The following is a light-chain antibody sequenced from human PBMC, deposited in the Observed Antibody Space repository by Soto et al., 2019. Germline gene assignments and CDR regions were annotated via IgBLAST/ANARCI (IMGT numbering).Light chain of an antibody. Sequence: EIQMTQSPSTLSPSPGERATISCRASQSVSSYYLAWYQQKPGQAPRLLIYGASYRATGIPDRSSGSGSGTDFTLTISRLEPDYLAVYYCQRYGSSGTFGQGTKVDIK. CDR1: QSVSSYY. J-gene: IGKJ1*01. CDR2: GAS. V-gene: IGKV3-20*01. CDR3: QRYGSSGT.